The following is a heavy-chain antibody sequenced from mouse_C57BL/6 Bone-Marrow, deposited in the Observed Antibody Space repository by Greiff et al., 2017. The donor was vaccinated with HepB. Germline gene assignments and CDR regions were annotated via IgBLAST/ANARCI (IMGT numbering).Heavy chain of an antibody. D-gene: IGHD1-1*01. J-gene: IGHJ1*03. Sequence: QVQLQQPGAELVKPGASVKMSCKASGYTFTSYWITWVKQRPGQGLEWIGDIYPGSGSTNYNEKFKSKATLTVDTSSCTAYMQLSSLTSEDSAVYYCVLYYYGSSSWYFDVWGTGTTVTVSS. V-gene: IGHV1-55*01. CDR3: VLYYYGSSSWYFDV. CDR1: GYTFTSYW. CDR2: IYPGSGST.